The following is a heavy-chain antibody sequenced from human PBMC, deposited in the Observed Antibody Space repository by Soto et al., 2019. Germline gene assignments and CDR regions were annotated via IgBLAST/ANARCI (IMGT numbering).Heavy chain of an antibody. D-gene: IGHD6-13*01. CDR1: GFTFSSYW. CDR3: ARVMQQLVRDGMDV. CDR2: IKQDGSEK. J-gene: IGHJ6*02. Sequence: GGSLRLSCAASGFTFSSYWMSWVRQAPGKGLEWVANIKQDGSEKYYVDSVKGRFTISRDNAKNSLYLQMNSLRAEDTAVYYCARVMQQLVRDGMDVWGQGTTVTVSS. V-gene: IGHV3-7*03.